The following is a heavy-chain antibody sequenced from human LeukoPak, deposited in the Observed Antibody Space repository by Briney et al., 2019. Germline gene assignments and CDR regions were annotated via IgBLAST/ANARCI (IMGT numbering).Heavy chain of an antibody. CDR3: AKDDLDIVVVPAVLPNY. Sequence: GGSLRLSCAASGFTFSSYGMHWVRQAPGKGLEWVAVIWYDGSNKYYADSVKGRFTISRDNSKNTLYLQMNSLRAEDTAVYYCAKDDLDIVVVPAVLPNYWGQGTLVTVSS. CDR2: IWYDGSNK. CDR1: GFTFSSYG. D-gene: IGHD2-2*03. J-gene: IGHJ4*02. V-gene: IGHV3-33*06.